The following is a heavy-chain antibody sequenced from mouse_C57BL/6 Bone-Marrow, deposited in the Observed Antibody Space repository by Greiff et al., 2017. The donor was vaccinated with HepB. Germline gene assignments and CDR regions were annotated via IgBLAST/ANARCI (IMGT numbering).Heavy chain of an antibody. D-gene: IGHD3-2*02. CDR2: IRLKSDNYAT. CDR1: GFTFSNYW. V-gene: IGHV6-3*01. CDR3: TGSQLRPHFDY. Sequence: DVKLQESGGGLVQPGGSMKLSCVASGFTFSNYWMNWVRQSPEKGLEWVAQIRLKSDNYATHYAESVKGRFTISRDDSKSSVYLQMNNLRAEDTGIYYCTGSQLRPHFDYWGQGTTLTVSS. J-gene: IGHJ2*01.